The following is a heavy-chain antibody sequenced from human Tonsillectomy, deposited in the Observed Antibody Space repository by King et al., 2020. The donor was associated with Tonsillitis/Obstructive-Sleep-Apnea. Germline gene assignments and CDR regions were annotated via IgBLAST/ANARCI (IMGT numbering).Heavy chain of an antibody. Sequence: QLVQSGAEVKKPGASVKVSCKASGYTFTGFFFHWVRQAPGHGLEWMGWINPNSGGTEYAQKFRGSVTMTRDTSINTAYMELNRLRSDDTAIYYCATTLATGSFYRDYFDSWGQGTLLTVSS. D-gene: IGHD1-26*01. CDR2: INPNSGGT. J-gene: IGHJ4*02. V-gene: IGHV1-2*04. CDR1: GYTFTGFF. CDR3: ATTLATGSFYRDYFDS.